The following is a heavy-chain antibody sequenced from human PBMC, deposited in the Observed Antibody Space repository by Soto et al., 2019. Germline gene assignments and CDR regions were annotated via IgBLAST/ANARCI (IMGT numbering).Heavy chain of an antibody. V-gene: IGHV4-4*02. J-gene: IGHJ5*02. CDR1: GGSIYSSDW. CDR2: IYYNGAT. Sequence: QVQLQESGPRLVRPSGTLSLTCAVSGGSIYSSDWWSWVRQPPGKGLEWIGEIYYNGATNYNPSLKSRVTISLDKSENHFSLNLPSVTAADTAVYYCTRVTGARNWFDPWGQGARVAVSS. D-gene: IGHD1-26*01. CDR3: TRVTGARNWFDP.